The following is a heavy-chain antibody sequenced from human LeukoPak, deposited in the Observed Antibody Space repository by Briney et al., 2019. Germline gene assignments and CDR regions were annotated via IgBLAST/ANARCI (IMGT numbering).Heavy chain of an antibody. CDR1: GYTFTDHA. CDR3: SRLRTVTAGDFDY. CDR2: MNTGNGNT. J-gene: IGHJ4*02. Sequence: GASVKVSCKASGYTFTDHAIHWVRQAPGQRLEWMGWMNTGNGNTRYSESFQGRVTFTRDSSASMAYMELSSLRREDTAVYYCSRLRTVTAGDFDYWGQGTLVTVSS. D-gene: IGHD2-21*02. V-gene: IGHV1-3*04.